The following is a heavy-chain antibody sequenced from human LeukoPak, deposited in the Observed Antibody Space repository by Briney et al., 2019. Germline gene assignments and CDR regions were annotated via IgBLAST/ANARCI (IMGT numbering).Heavy chain of an antibody. V-gene: IGHV4-31*03. D-gene: IGHD3-16*01. J-gene: IGHJ4*02. CDR3: ASTVWGYFDY. Sequence: SETLSLTCTVSGGSISSGGYYWSWIRQHPGKGLEWIGYIYYSGSTYYNPSLKSRVTISVDTSKNQFSLKLSSVTAADTAVYYCASTVWGYFDYWGQGTLVIVPS. CDR2: IYYSGST. CDR1: GGSISSGGYY.